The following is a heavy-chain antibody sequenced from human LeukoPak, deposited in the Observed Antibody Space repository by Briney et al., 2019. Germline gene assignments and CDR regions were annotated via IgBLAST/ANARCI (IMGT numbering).Heavy chain of an antibody. J-gene: IGHJ5*01. Sequence: GESLRLSCAASGFTFDDYAMHWVRQAPGKGLGWVSGISWNSGSIGYADSVKGRFTISRDNAKNSLYLQMSSLRAEDTAVYYCAKDRYSSGWFGYWGQGTLVTVSS. CDR1: GFTFDDYA. CDR3: AKDRYSSGWFGY. V-gene: IGHV3-9*01. D-gene: IGHD6-19*01. CDR2: ISWNSGSI.